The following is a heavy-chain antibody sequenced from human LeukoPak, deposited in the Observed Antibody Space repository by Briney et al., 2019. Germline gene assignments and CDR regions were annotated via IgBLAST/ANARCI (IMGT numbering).Heavy chain of an antibody. CDR1: GFTFSSYG. CDR2: ISGSGGST. D-gene: IGHD1-26*01. J-gene: IGHJ4*02. V-gene: IGHV3-23*01. Sequence: GGSLRLSCAASGFTFSSYGMHWVRQAPGKGLEWVSAISGSGGSTYYADSVKGRFTIPRDNSKNTLYLQMNSLRAEDTAVYYCAKDQRATAYYFDYWGQGTLVTVSS. CDR3: AKDQRATAYYFDY.